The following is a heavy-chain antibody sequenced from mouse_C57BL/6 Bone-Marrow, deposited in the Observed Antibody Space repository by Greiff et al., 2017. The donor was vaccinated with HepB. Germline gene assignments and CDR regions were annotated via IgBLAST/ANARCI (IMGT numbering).Heavy chain of an antibody. CDR3: ARPGSSLWFAY. D-gene: IGHD1-1*01. Sequence: VQLQQSGPELVKPGASVKISCKASGYTFTDYYMNWVKQSHGKSLEWIGDINTNNGGTSYNQKFKGKATLTVEKSSSTAYMELRSLTSEDAAVYYCARPGSSLWFAYWGKGTLGTVDA. CDR1: GYTFTDYY. J-gene: IGHJ3*01. CDR2: INTNNGGT. V-gene: IGHV1-26*01.